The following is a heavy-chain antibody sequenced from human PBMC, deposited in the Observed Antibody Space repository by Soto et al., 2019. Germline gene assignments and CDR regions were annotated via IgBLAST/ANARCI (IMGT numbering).Heavy chain of an antibody. J-gene: IGHJ5*02. CDR3: ARAPDCSSTSCYHWFDP. V-gene: IGHV1-3*01. Sequence: GASVKVSCKASGYTFTSYAVHWVRQAPGQGLEWMGWINAGNGNTKYSQKFQGRVTITRDTSASTAYMELSSLRSEDTAVYYCARAPDCSSTSCYHWFDPWGQGTLVTVSS. D-gene: IGHD2-2*01. CDR2: INAGNGNT. CDR1: GYTFTSYA.